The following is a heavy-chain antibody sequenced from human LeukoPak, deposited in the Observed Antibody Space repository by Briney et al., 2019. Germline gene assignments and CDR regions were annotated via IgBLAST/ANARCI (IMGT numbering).Heavy chain of an antibody. D-gene: IGHD6-19*01. J-gene: IGHJ5*02. V-gene: IGHV1-69*04. CDR2: IIPILGIA. CDR3: ARDGYSSGWYGGSGFDP. CDR1: GGTFSSYA. Sequence: GASVKVSCKASGGTFSSYAISWVRQAPGQGLEWVGRIIPILGIANYAQKFQGRVTITADKSTSTAYMELSSLRSEDTAVYYCARDGYSSGWYGGSGFDPWGQGTLVTVSS.